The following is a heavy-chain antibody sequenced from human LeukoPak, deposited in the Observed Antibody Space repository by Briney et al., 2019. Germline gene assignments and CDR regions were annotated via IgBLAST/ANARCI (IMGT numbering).Heavy chain of an antibody. J-gene: IGHJ5*02. CDR1: GYTFTGYY. Sequence: ASVKVSCKASGYTFTGYYMHWVRQAPGQGLEWMGWINPNSSGTNYAHNFQGRVTMTRDTSISTAYMELRRVRSDDRAVYYCARVVGAAGRNNWFDGWGKGTLVIVSS. CDR2: INPNSSGT. V-gene: IGHV1-2*02. D-gene: IGHD6-13*01. CDR3: ARVVGAAGRNNWFDG.